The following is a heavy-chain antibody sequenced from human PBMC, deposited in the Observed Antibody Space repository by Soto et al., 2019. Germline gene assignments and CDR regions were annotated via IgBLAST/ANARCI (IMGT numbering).Heavy chain of an antibody. CDR1: GYNFAHYW. CDR3: ARHGRYYDSSGTDACDV. CDR2: IYPGDSDT. J-gene: IGHJ3*01. D-gene: IGHD3-22*01. V-gene: IGHV5-51*01. Sequence: GESLKISCNCSGYNFAHYWIGWVRQMPGKGLEWMGIIYPGDSDTKYSPSFQGQVTISVDKSINTASLQWNSLKASDTAMYYCARHGRYYDSSGTDACDVWGQGTMVTV.